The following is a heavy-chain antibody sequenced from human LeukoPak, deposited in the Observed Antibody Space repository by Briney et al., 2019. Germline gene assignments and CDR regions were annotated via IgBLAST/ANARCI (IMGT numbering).Heavy chain of an antibody. CDR1: GFTFDDYA. J-gene: IGHJ4*02. Sequence: GGSLRLSCAASGFTFDDYAMNWVRQAPGKGLEWVSGINWNGGSTYYRDAVKGRFTISRDNAKNSLYLQMNSLRAEDTALYYCARVKGSGYRNSIDYWGQGTLVTVSS. V-gene: IGHV3-20*04. CDR3: ARVKGSGYRNSIDY. D-gene: IGHD3-3*01. CDR2: INWNGGST.